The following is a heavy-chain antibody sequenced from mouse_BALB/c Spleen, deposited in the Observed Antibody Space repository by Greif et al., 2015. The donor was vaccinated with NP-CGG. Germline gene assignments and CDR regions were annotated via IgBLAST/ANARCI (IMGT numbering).Heavy chain of an antibody. CDR1: GLTFSSFG. V-gene: IGHV5-17*02. CDR3: ARSGSTWFAY. J-gene: IGHJ3*01. CDR2: ISSGSSTI. D-gene: IGHD1-1*01. Sequence: EVQGVESGGGLVQPGGSRKLSCAASGLTFSSFGMHWVRQAPEKGLEWVAYISSGSSTIYYADTVKGRFTISRDNPKNTLFLQMTSLRSEDTAMYYCARSGSTWFAYWGQGTLVTVSA.